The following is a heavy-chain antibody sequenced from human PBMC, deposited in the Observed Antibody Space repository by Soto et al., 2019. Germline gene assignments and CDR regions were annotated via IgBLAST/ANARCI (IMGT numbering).Heavy chain of an antibody. CDR3: AKGFIVVVTVLRPDDEFDV. Sequence: DVQLLESGGGLVQPGGSLRLSCATSGCTFGNYGMNWVRQAPGKGLEWVSGISGGGGNTYYADSVKGRFTISRDPSKNTLFLEMNSLRAEYTAVYYWAKGFIVVVTVLRPDDEFDVWGQGTLVTVSS. V-gene: IGHV3-23*01. J-gene: IGHJ3*01. CDR2: ISGGGGNT. CDR1: GCTFGNYG. D-gene: IGHD2-21*02.